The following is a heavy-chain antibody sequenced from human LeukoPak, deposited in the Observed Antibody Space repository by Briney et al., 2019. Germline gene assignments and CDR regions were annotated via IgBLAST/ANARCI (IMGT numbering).Heavy chain of an antibody. Sequence: PSETLSLTCTVSGGSISSGDYYWSWIRQPPGKGLEWIGYIYYSGSTYYNPSLKSRVTISVDTSKNQFSLKLSSVTAADTAVYYCARVRWNYEVVYYYYYMDVWGKGTTVTVSS. D-gene: IGHD1-7*01. J-gene: IGHJ6*03. CDR2: IYYSGST. CDR1: GGSISSGDYY. CDR3: ARVRWNYEVVYYYYYMDV. V-gene: IGHV4-30-4*08.